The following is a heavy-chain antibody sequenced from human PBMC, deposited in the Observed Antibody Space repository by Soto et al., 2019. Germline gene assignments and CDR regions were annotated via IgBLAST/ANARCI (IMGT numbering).Heavy chain of an antibody. V-gene: IGHV1-2*02. D-gene: IGHD3-3*01. CDR3: ARGGGVGVAGSAAFDM. Sequence: QLHLVQSGAVVKKPGASVTVSCSASGYPVTAYYMHWVRQAPGRGLEWMGGINPATGAAKYTQTFQGRVTMTRETSTGTVFMELSGLPPEDTAVFYCARGGGVGVAGSAAFDMWGQGTVVTVSS. CDR2: INPATGAA. J-gene: IGHJ3*02. CDR1: GYPVTAYY.